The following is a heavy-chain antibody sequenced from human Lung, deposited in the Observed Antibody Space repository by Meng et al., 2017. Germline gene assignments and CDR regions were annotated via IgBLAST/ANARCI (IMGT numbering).Heavy chain of an antibody. CDR1: GGSIRSDGSY. J-gene: IGHJ1*01. V-gene: IGHV4-61*02. CDR2: IYSRGST. D-gene: IGHD3-22*01. Sequence: GQLKESGRDWWNPSQTLSRSCSVSGGSIRSDGSYWTWTRQPAGKGLEWIGRIYSRGSTNYNPFLKSRVTISLDASKNQFSLELSSVTATDTAVYYGARDLSDSTGYYPFQHWGQGTLVTVSS. CDR3: ARDLSDSTGYYPFQH.